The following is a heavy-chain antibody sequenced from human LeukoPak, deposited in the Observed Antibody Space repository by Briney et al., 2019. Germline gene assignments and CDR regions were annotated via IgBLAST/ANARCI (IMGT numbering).Heavy chain of an antibody. J-gene: IGHJ4*02. V-gene: IGHV3-53*05. CDR1: GFTVSSNY. CDR2: IYSGGST. CDR3: AKDMVAAAGTSFDY. D-gene: IGHD6-13*01. Sequence: PGGSLRLSCAASGFTVSSNYMSWVRQAPGKGLEWVSVIYSGGSTYYADSVKGRFTISRDNAKNSLYLQMNSLRAEDTALYYCAKDMVAAAGTSFDYWGQGTLVTVSS.